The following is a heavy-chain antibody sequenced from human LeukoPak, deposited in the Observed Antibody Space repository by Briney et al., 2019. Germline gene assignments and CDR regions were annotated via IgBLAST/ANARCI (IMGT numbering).Heavy chain of an antibody. J-gene: IGHJ6*03. D-gene: IGHD6-13*01. V-gene: IGHV3-21*01. CDR1: GFTFTTYK. Sequence: GGSLRLSCAASGFTFTTYKMNWVRQAPGKGLEWVSSISGSGTYMYYADSLKGRFTISRDNAKNSLYLQMNSLRAEDTAVYYCAKDLPRIAAALSSMDVWGKGTTVTVSS. CDR2: ISGSGTYM. CDR3: AKDLPRIAAALSSMDV.